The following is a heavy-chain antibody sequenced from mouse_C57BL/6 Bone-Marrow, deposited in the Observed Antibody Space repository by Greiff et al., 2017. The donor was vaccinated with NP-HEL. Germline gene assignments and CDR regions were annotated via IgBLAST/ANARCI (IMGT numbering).Heavy chain of an antibody. D-gene: IGHD2-4*01. J-gene: IGHJ3*01. CDR1: GYTFTSYG. CDR3: ARDDYDWFAY. CDR2: IYPRSGNT. V-gene: IGHV1-81*01. Sequence: VKLMESGAELARPGASVKLSCKASGYTFTSYGISWVKQRTGQGLEWIGEIYPRSGNTYYNEKFKGKATLTADKSSSKAYMELRSLTSEDSAVYFCARDDYDWFAYWGQGTLVTVSA.